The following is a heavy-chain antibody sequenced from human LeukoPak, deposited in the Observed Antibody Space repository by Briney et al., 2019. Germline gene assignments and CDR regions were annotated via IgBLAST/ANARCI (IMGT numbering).Heavy chain of an antibody. CDR3: ARTPPKGDIDN. CDR2: MSPKSGNT. Sequence: GASVKVSCKASGYTFTSYDINWVRQAPGQGLEWMGWMSPKSGNTGYAQKFQGRVTMTSDTSIRTAYMELSSLTSEDTAVYYCARTPPKGDIDNWGQGAMVTVSS. J-gene: IGHJ4*02. CDR1: GYTFTSYD. D-gene: IGHD2-21*02. V-gene: IGHV1-8*01.